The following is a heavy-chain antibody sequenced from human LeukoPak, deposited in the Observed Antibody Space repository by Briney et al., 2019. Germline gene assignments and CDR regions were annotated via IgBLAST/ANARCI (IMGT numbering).Heavy chain of an antibody. CDR3: ARATKITYYDILTGYYPPSYYYYYGMDV. CDR1: GFTFSSYG. J-gene: IGHJ6*04. V-gene: IGHV3-33*01. Sequence: GRSLRLSCAASGFTFSSYGMHWVRQAPGKGLEWVAVIWYDGSNKYYADSVKGRFTISRDNSKNTLYPQMNSLRAEDTAVYYCARATKITYYDILTGYYPPSYYYYYGMDVWGKGTTVTVSS. D-gene: IGHD3-9*01. CDR2: IWYDGSNK.